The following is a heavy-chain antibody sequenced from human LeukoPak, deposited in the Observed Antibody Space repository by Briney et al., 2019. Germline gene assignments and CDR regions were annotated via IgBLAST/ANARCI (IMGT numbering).Heavy chain of an antibody. CDR1: GYTFTGYY. CDR3: ARGACSSTSCYRGGLGWFDP. Sequence: ASLNVSCKAFGYTFTGYYMHWVRQAPGQGLEWMGGINHNSGGTNYAQKFQGRVTMTRDTSISTAYMELSRLRSDDTAVYYCARGACSSTSCYRGGLGWFDPWGQGTLVTVSS. CDR2: INHNSGGT. J-gene: IGHJ5*02. D-gene: IGHD2-2*02. V-gene: IGHV1-2*02.